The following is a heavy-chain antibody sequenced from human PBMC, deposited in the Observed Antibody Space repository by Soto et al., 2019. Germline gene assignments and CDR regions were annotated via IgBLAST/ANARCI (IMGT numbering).Heavy chain of an antibody. Sequence: AASVKVSCKASGGTFSNYAISWVRQAPGQGLEWMGGIILPFGTPNYAQKFQGRVTITADESMTTAYMELSGLRSEDTAVYYCARGPEYAGYFDYWGRGTLVTVSS. CDR2: IILPFGTP. V-gene: IGHV1-69*13. CDR3: ARGPEYAGYFDY. CDR1: GGTFSNYA. J-gene: IGHJ4*02.